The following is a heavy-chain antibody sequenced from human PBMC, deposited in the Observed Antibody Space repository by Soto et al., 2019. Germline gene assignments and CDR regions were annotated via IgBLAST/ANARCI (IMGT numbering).Heavy chain of an antibody. CDR1: GFTFSSYS. J-gene: IGHJ6*02. CDR3: ARALYGDYAFYYYYYGMDV. V-gene: IGHV3-48*02. Sequence: PGGSLRLSCAASGFTFSSYSMNWVRQAPGKGLEWVSYISSSSSTIYYADSVKGRFTISRDNAKNSLYLQMNSLRDEDTAVYYCARALYGDYAFYYYYYGMDVWGQGTTVTVSS. CDR2: ISSSSSTI. D-gene: IGHD4-17*01.